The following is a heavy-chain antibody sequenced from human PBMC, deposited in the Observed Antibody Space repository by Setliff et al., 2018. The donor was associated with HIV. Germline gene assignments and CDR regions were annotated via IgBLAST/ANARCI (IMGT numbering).Heavy chain of an antibody. Sequence: SETLSLTCAVSGGSISSRNWWSWVRQPPGKGLEWIGEINHSGSTNYNPSLKSRVTISVDTSMDQFSLKLNSVTAADTAVYYCAAASSWDPLLDYWGQGTLVTVSS. CDR1: GGSISSRNW. D-gene: IGHD6-13*01. CDR2: INHSGST. J-gene: IGHJ4*02. CDR3: AAASSWDPLLDY. V-gene: IGHV4-4*02.